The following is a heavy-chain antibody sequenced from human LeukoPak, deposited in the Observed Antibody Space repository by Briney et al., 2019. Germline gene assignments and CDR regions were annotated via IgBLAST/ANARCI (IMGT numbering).Heavy chain of an antibody. V-gene: IGHV1-2*02. Sequence: GASVKVSCKASGYTFTDYFMHWVRQVPGQGLGWMGCINVYIGGAHYAQKFQDRLSMTRDTSINTAYMELSRLRSDDTAVYYCARDLSTIAAAGSYYYYYMDVWGKGTTVTVSS. CDR2: INVYIGGA. CDR1: GYTFTDYF. CDR3: ARDLSTIAAAGSYYYYYMDV. D-gene: IGHD6-13*01. J-gene: IGHJ6*03.